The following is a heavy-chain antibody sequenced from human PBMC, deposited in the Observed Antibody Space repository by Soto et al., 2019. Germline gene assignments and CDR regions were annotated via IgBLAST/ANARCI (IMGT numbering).Heavy chain of an antibody. CDR2: INTYKGNI. D-gene: IGHD4-17*01. CDR3: ARERGDYEDFEY. Sequence: QVQLEQSGAEVKKPGASVKVSCKVSGYTFASYGISWARQAPGQGLEWMGWINTYKGNINYAQKFKCRVTMTTDTSTSSAYMKLRSLTSDDKALYYCARERGDYEDFEYWGQGTMVTVSS. V-gene: IGHV1-18*01. J-gene: IGHJ4*02. CDR1: GYTFASYG.